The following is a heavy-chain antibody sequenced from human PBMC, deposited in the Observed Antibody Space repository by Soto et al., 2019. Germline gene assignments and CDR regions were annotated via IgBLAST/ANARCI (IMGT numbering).Heavy chain of an antibody. CDR2: ISGTRSRT. Sequence: GGSLRLSCAASGFTFSSYWMHWVRQAPGKGLVWVSHISGTRSRTTYADSVKGRFTISRDNAKNSLYLQMNSLRAEDTAVYYCARASRVTPYYYFYMDVWGKGTTVTVSS. D-gene: IGHD2-21*02. J-gene: IGHJ6*03. V-gene: IGHV3-74*01. CDR1: GFTFSSYW. CDR3: ARASRVTPYYYFYMDV.